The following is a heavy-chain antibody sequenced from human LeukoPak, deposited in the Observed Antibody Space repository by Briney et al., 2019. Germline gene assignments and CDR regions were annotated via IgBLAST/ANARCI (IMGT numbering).Heavy chain of an antibody. D-gene: IGHD6-19*01. J-gene: IGHJ4*02. CDR3: ATLLRGIYSSGPHASFDY. V-gene: IGHV5-51*01. Sequence: GESLKISCKTSGYNFNNYWIAWVRQMPGKGLEWMGIIYPGDSDTRYSPSFQGHVTISADKSISTAYLHCSSLKASDTAIYYCATLLRGIYSSGPHASFDYWGQGTLVIVSS. CDR1: GYNFNNYW. CDR2: IYPGDSDT.